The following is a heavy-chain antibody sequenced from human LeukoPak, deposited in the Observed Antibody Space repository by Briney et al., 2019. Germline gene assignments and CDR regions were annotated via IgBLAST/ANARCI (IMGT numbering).Heavy chain of an antibody. J-gene: IGHJ4*02. CDR3: AKDLAGYNSFDY. CDR2: ISFHGSNK. V-gene: IGHV3-30*18. CDR1: GFSFSTYG. Sequence: GGSLRLSCAASGFSFSTYGMHWVRQAPGKGLEWVTVISFHGSNKSYADSVKGRFTISRDNSKNTLFLQMNSLRAEDTAVYYCAKDLAGYNSFDYWGQGTLVTVSS. D-gene: IGHD5-24*01.